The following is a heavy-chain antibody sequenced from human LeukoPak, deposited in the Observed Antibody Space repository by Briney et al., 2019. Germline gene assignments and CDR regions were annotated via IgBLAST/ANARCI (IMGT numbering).Heavy chain of an antibody. Sequence: ASVRVSCKASGYTFTGYYMHWVRQAPGQGLEWMGWINPNSGGTNYAQKFQGRVTMTRDTSISTAYMELSRLRSDDTAVYYCAREYSGYSYGYGYFDYWGQGTLVTVSS. V-gene: IGHV1-2*02. D-gene: IGHD5-18*01. CDR3: AREYSGYSYGYGYFDY. CDR1: GYTFTGYY. J-gene: IGHJ4*02. CDR2: INPNSGGT.